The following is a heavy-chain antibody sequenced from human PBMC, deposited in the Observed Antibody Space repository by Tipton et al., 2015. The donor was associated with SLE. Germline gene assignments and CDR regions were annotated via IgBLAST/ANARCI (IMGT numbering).Heavy chain of an antibody. V-gene: IGHV3-7*01. CDR2: IKQDGSEK. CDR3: AREGGFGELDYYYYMDV. J-gene: IGHJ6*03. CDR1: GFTFSSYW. D-gene: IGHD3-10*01. Sequence: SLRLSCAASGFTFSSYWMSWVRQAPGKGLEWVANIKQDGSEKYYVDSVKGRFTISRDNAKNSLYLQMNSLRAEDTAVYYCAREGGFGELDYYYYMDVWGKGTTVTVSS.